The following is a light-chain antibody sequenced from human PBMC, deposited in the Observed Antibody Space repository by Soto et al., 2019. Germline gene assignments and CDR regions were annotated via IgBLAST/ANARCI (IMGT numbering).Light chain of an antibody. V-gene: IGLV2-23*01. Sequence: QPVLTQPASVSGSPGQSITISCTFTGSDVVSYNLVSWYQHHPGDSPKLIIYEDNKRPSGLSTRFSGSKSGNTASLTISGLQADDEADYYCCSYAGGSTFFGGGTKLTVL. CDR2: EDN. CDR3: CSYAGGSTF. CDR1: GSDVVSYNL. J-gene: IGLJ2*01.